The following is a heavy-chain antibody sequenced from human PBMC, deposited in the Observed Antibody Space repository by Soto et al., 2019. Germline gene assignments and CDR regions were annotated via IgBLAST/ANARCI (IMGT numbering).Heavy chain of an antibody. J-gene: IGHJ4*02. CDR3: ARDYGSGSSDYFDY. CDR2: ISAYNGNT. CDR1: GYTFTSYG. D-gene: IGHD3-10*01. V-gene: IGHV1-18*04. Sequence: GSVKVSCKASGYTFTSYGISWVRQAPGQGLEWMGWISAYNGNTNYAQKLQGRVTMTTDTSTSTAYMELRSLRSDDTAVYYCARDYGSGSSDYFDYWGQGTLVTVSS.